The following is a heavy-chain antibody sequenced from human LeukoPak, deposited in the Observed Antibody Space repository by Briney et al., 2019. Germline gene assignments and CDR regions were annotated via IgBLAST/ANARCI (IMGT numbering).Heavy chain of an antibody. CDR3: AKGQLVRGEFDY. D-gene: IGHD6-6*01. CDR2: ISGSGGST. CDR1: GFTFSSYA. Sequence: GGSLRLSCAASGFTFSSYAMSWVRQAPGKGLEWVSAISGSGGSTYYADSVKGRFTTSRDNSKNTLYLQMNSLRAEDTALYYCAKGQLVRGEFDYWGQGALVTVSS. V-gene: IGHV3-23*01. J-gene: IGHJ4*02.